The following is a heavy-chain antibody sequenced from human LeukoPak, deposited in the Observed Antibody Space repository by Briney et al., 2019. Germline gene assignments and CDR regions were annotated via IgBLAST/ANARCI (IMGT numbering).Heavy chain of an antibody. V-gene: IGHV3-21*01. CDR3: ARKDYGGYYFDY. CDR2: ISSSSSYI. J-gene: IGHJ4*02. D-gene: IGHD4-17*01. CDR1: GFTFSSYS. Sequence: GGSLRLSCAASGFTFSSYSMNWVSQAPGKGLDWVSSISSSSSYIYYADSVKGRFTISRDNAKNSLYLQMNSLRAEDTAVYYCARKDYGGYYFDYWGQGTLVTVSS.